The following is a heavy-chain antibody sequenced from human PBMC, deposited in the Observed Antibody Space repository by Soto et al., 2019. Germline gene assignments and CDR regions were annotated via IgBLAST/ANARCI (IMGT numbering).Heavy chain of an antibody. J-gene: IGHJ6*02. V-gene: IGHV3-23*01. CDR1: GFSFSNYA. Sequence: PGVCLRRSCAASGFSFSNYAMIWVRQAPGKGLEWVSVISGSGGSTYYADSVKGRFTISRDNSKYTLYLQMNSLRAEDTAVYYCAKEGYCTTSSCYRSYGMDVWGQGTTVTVSS. CDR3: AKEGYCTTSSCYRSYGMDV. CDR2: ISGSGGST. D-gene: IGHD2-2*01.